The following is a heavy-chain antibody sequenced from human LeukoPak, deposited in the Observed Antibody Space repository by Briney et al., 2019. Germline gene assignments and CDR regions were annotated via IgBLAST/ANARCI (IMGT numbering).Heavy chain of an antibody. V-gene: IGHV3-48*03. Sequence: GGSLRLSCAASGFIFSSYEMNWARQAPGKGLEWLSYISSSSSTIYYADSVKGRFTISRDNAKNSLYLQMNSLRAEDTAVYYCARDFRGLSWYFDYWGQEALVTVSS. CDR1: GFIFSSYE. CDR3: ARDFRGLSWYFDY. CDR2: ISSSSSTI. J-gene: IGHJ4*02. D-gene: IGHD3-10*01.